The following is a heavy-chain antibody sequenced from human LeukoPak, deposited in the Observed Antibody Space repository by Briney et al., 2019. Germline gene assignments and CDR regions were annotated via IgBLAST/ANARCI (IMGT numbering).Heavy chain of an antibody. CDR1: GFTFSSYG. Sequence: SGGSLRLSCAASGFTFSSYGMHWVRQAPGKGLEWVAFIRYDGSNKYYADSVKGRFTISRDNSKNTLYLQMNSLRAEDTAVYYCAKDYDGGNSPYYYYYMDVWGKGTTVTISS. J-gene: IGHJ6*03. V-gene: IGHV3-30*02. CDR3: AKDYDGGNSPYYYYYMDV. D-gene: IGHD4-23*01. CDR2: IRYDGSNK.